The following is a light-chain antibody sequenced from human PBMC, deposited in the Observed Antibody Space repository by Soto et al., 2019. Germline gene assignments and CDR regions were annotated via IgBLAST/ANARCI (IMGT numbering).Light chain of an antibody. CDR2: AAS. CDR3: QQSFSTLLIT. Sequence: DIQMTQSPSSLSASIGDGVTITCRASQSINSYLNWYQQKPGKAPKLLISAASNLQRGVPSRCXGSGSGTDFTLTISSLQPEDFATYYCQQSFSTLLITFGQGTRLEIK. CDR1: QSINSY. V-gene: IGKV1-39*01. J-gene: IGKJ5*01.